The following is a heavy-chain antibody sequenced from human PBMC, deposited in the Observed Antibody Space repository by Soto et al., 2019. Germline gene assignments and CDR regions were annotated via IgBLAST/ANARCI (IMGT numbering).Heavy chain of an antibody. J-gene: IGHJ4*02. D-gene: IGHD3-16*02. CDR1: GYTFTRYG. Sequence: QVQLVQSGAEVKKPGASVKVSCKASGYTFTRYGISWVRQAPGQGLEWMGWINLNNGKTDYQRRLQGRVTMTTDTYTTTVYMERSNLRPDDTAMYYCARDPPGLYQFDYWGQGNLVTVSP. CDR3: ARDPPGLYQFDY. CDR2: INLNNGKT. V-gene: IGHV1-18*04.